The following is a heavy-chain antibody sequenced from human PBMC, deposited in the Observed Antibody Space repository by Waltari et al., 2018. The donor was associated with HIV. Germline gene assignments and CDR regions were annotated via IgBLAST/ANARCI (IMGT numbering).Heavy chain of an antibody. CDR2: ISYDGSNK. Sequence: QVQLVESGGGVVQPGRSLRLSCAASGFTFSSYAMHWVRQAPGKGLEWVAVISYDGSNKYYADSVKGRFTISRDNSKNTLYLQMNSLRAEDTAVYYCAREGNPYAFDIWGQGTMVTVSS. CDR1: GFTFSSYA. J-gene: IGHJ3*02. V-gene: IGHV3-30*01. CDR3: AREGNPYAFDI.